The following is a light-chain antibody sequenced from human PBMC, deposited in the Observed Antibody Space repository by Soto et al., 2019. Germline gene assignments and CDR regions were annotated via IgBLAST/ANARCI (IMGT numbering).Light chain of an antibody. CDR2: AAS. CDR1: QGVSNG. J-gene: IGKJ2*01. V-gene: IGKV1-16*01. CDR3: LQYNAFPHS. Sequence: DVQMTQSPSSLSASVGDRVTITCRASQGVSNGLAWFQQRPVKAPKALIYAASTWPSWVPSRFSGSGSGTDFTLTIINLQPEYFASYCCLQYNAFPHSFGQGTPLEIK.